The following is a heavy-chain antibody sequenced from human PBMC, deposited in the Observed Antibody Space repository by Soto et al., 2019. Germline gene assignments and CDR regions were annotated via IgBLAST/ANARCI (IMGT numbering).Heavy chain of an antibody. J-gene: IGHJ4*02. CDR3: GGSIAVAGTPECDY. V-gene: IGHV3-30-3*01. CDR1: GFTFSSYT. D-gene: IGHD6-19*01. Sequence: QVQLVESGGGVVQPGRSLRVSCAASGFTFSSYTMHWVRQAPGKGLEWVAFISYDDGINKYYADSVKGRFTISRDNSKNTWLLQMNSLRAEETAVYYCGGSIAVAGTPECDYWGQGALVTVAS. CDR2: ISYDDGINK.